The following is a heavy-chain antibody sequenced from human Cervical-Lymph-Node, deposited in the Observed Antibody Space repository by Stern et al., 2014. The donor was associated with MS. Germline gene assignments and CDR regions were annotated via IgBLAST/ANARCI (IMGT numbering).Heavy chain of an antibody. J-gene: IGHJ6*02. CDR1: GYTFTGYY. CDR2: INPNSGGT. Sequence: QMQLVQSGAEVKKPGASVKVSCKASGYTFTGYYMHWVRQAPGQGLEWMGWINPNSGGTNYAQKFQGWVTMTRDTSISTAYMELSRLRSDDTAVYYCARGWGYSYGYYYGMDVWGQGTTVTVSS. D-gene: IGHD5-18*01. V-gene: IGHV1-2*04. CDR3: ARGWGYSYGYYYGMDV.